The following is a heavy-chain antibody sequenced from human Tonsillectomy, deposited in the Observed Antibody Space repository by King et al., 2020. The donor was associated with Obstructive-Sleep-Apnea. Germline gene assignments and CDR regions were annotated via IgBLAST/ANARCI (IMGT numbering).Heavy chain of an antibody. V-gene: IGHV4-30-4*07. Sequence: QLQESGPGLVKPSQTLSLTCAVSGGSILSGGYSWSWIRQPPGKGLEWIAYIYYSGSTYYNPSLKSRVTISVATSKNQFSLKLSSVTAADTAVYYCARATGDSWYFDLWGRGTLVTVSS. CDR2: IYYSGST. D-gene: IGHD7-27*01. CDR1: GGSILSGGYS. CDR3: ARATGDSWYFDL. J-gene: IGHJ2*01.